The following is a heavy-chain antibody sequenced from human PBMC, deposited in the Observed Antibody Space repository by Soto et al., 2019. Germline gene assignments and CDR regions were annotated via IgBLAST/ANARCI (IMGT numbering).Heavy chain of an antibody. CDR2: SNSDGSST. V-gene: IGHV3-74*01. J-gene: IGHJ4*02. CDR1: GVTGISCV. D-gene: IGHD1-26*01. CDR3: GRGRCIVGATIDY. Sequence: EVQLVESGGGLVHHGGSLRLSCAASGVTGISCVMHWVRQAPGKGLVWVSRSNSDGSSTSYADSVKGRFTISRDNDNNTLNLQMNSLRAEDTAVYYCGRGRCIVGATIDYWGQGTMVTVSS.